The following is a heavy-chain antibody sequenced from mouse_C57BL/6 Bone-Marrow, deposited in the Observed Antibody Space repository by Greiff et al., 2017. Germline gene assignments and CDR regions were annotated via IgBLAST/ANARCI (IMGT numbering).Heavy chain of an antibody. CDR1: DSEVFPIAY. J-gene: IGHJ1*03. D-gene: IGHD6-1*01. Sequence: VQLQQSGSELRSPGSSVKLSCKDFDSEVFPIAYMSWVRQQPGHGFEWIGGILPSIGRTIYGEKFEDKATLDADTLSNTAYLELNSLTSEDSAIYYCARRGRFCGSLLYWYFDVWGTGTTVTGSS. CDR3: ARRGRFCGSLLYWYFDV. V-gene: IGHV15-2*01. CDR2: ILPSIGRT.